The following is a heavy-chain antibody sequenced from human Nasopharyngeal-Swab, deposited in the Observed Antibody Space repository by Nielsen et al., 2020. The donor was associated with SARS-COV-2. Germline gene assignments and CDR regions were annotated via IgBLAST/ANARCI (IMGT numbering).Heavy chain of an antibody. CDR1: GFTFSSYS. D-gene: IGHD1-7*01. V-gene: IGHV3-21*01. Sequence: GESLKISCAASGFTFSSYSMNWVRQAPGKGLEWVSSISSSSSYIYYADSVKGRFTISRDNAKNSLYLQMNSLRAEDTAVNYCATGAGTTIYYYYGMDVWGQGTTVTVSS. CDR3: ATGAGTTIYYYYGMDV. CDR2: ISSSSSYI. J-gene: IGHJ6*02.